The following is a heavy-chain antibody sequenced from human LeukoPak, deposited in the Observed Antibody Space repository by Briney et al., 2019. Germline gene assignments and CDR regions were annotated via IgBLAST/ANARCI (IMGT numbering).Heavy chain of an antibody. J-gene: IGHJ1*01. CDR3: AKDTYYYDSHPEYFQH. V-gene: IGHV3-23*01. CDR1: GFTFSSYA. CDR2: ISGSGGST. D-gene: IGHD3-22*01. Sequence: GGSLRLPCAASGFTFSSYAMSWVRQAPGKGLEWVSAISGSGGSTYYADSVKGRFTISRDNSKNTLYLQMNSLRAEDTAVYYCAKDTYYYDSHPEYFQHWGQGTLVTVSS.